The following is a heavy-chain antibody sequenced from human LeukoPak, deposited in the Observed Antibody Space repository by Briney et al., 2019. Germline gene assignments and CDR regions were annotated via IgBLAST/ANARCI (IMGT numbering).Heavy chain of an antibody. CDR1: GFRFHSYA. V-gene: IGHV3-23*01. CDR2: ISGTDFTT. CDR3: ARGGGIAVLGWLDP. D-gene: IGHD6-19*01. Sequence: PGGCLRLSYAACGFRFHSYAMNWVRQAPGMGLAWVSTISGTDFTTYYAHSLQGRFPISRENFRDTVYLQMNSLRVEDTAVYYCARGGGIAVLGWLDPWGQGTLVTVSS. J-gene: IGHJ5*02.